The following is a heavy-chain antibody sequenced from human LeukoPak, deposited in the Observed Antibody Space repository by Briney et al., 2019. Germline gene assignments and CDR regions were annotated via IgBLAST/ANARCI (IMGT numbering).Heavy chain of an antibody. J-gene: IGHJ1*01. CDR3: AKWLVGRYFQH. D-gene: IGHD6-19*01. CDR1: GFTFSGYA. V-gene: IGHV3-23*01. CDR2: ISGSGGST. Sequence: PGGSLRLPCAASGFTFSGYAMSWVRQAPGKGLEWVSAISGSGGSTYYADSVKGRFTISRDNSKNTLYLQMNSLRAEDTAVYYCAKWLVGRYFQHWGQGTLVTVSS.